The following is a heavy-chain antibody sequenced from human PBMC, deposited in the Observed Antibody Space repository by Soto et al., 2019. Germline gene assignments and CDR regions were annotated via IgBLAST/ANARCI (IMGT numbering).Heavy chain of an antibody. Sequence: ASVKVSCKASGGTFSSYAISWVRQAPGQGLEWMGGIIPIFGTANYAQKFQGRVTITADESTSTAYMELSSLRSEDTAVYYCAAGTDYYYDSSGYYSRGPPLDYWGQGTLVTVSS. CDR2: IIPIFGTA. V-gene: IGHV1-69*13. CDR1: GGTFSSYA. D-gene: IGHD3-22*01. CDR3: AAGTDYYYDSSGYYSRGPPLDY. J-gene: IGHJ4*02.